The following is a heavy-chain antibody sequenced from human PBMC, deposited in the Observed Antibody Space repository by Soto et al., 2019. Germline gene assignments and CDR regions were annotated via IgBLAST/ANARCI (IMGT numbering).Heavy chain of an antibody. CDR3: ARAYGSGYMDV. CDR2: IYYSGST. J-gene: IGHJ6*02. V-gene: IGHV4-31*03. D-gene: IGHD3-10*01. Sequence: QVQLQESGPGLVKPSQTLSLTYTVSGGSISSGGYYWSWIRQHPGKALEWIGYIYYSGSTYYNPSLKSRVTISVDTSKNQFSLKLSSVTAADTAVYYCARAYGSGYMDVWGQGTTVTVSS. CDR1: GGSISSGGYY.